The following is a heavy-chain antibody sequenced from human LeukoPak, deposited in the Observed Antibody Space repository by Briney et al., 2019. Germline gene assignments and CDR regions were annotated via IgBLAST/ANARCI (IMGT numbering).Heavy chain of an antibody. Sequence: ASVKVSCKASGYTFTCYYMHWVRQAPGQGLEWMGWINPNSGGTNYAQKFQGRVTMTRDTSISTAYMELSRLRSDDTAVYYCARDRGDFYYDFWSGYPDYWGQGTLVTVSS. V-gene: IGHV1-2*02. J-gene: IGHJ4*02. D-gene: IGHD3-3*01. CDR1: GYTFTCYY. CDR3: ARDRGDFYYDFWSGYPDY. CDR2: INPNSGGT.